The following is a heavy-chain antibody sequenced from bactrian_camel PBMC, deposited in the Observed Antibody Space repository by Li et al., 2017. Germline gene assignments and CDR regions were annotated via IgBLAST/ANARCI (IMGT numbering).Heavy chain of an antibody. V-gene: IGHV3S6*01. CDR1: GYVYSRYR. CDR3: AADARQYAGSWRSLVADSFDY. CDR2: IYTVGGET. J-gene: IGHJ4*01. Sequence: HVQLVESGGGSVQAGGSLRLSCIASGYVYSRYRMGWFRQAPGKEREGVAVIYTVGGETLYADAVKGRFTISQDNAKNTLFLQMNSLKPEDTAMYYCAADARQYAGSWRSLVADSFDYWGQGTQVTVS. D-gene: IGHD6*01.